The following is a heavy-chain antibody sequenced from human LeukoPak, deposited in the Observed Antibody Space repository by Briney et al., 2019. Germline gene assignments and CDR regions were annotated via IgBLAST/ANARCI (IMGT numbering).Heavy chain of an antibody. J-gene: IGHJ4*02. Sequence: PSETLSLTCGVSGGSITTTNFWSWVRQAPGRGLEWIGEISLSGLTNYNSSLSSRVTISLDRAKNHLSLNLRSVTAADTAIYYCTRENGAFSPFGFWGQGTVVTVSS. CDR3: TRENGAFSPFGF. V-gene: IGHV4-4*02. D-gene: IGHD2-8*01. CDR1: GGSITTTNF. CDR2: ISLSGLT.